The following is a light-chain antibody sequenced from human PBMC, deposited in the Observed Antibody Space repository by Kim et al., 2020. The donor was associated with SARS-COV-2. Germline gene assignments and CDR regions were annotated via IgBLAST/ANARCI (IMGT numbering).Light chain of an antibody. Sequence: GGTVTLTCGLSSGSVSTSYYPSWYQQTPGQAPRTLIYSTNTRSSGVPDRFSGSILGNKAALTITGAQADDESDYYCVLYMGSGSSVFGGGTQLTVL. V-gene: IGLV8-61*01. J-gene: IGLJ2*01. CDR2: STN. CDR1: SGSVSTSYY. CDR3: VLYMGSGSSV.